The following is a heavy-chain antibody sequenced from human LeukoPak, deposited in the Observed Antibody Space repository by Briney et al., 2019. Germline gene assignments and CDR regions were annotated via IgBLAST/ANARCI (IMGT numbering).Heavy chain of an antibody. Sequence: GGSLRLSCAASGFTFSSYDMHWVRQAPGKGLEWVSAIGTAGDPYYPGSVKGRFTISRENAKNSLYLQMNSLRAGDTAVYYCARDLTGAVFDFWGQGTLVTVSS. CDR1: GFTFSSYD. CDR3: ARDLTGAVFDF. CDR2: IGTAGDP. D-gene: IGHD1-26*01. V-gene: IGHV3-13*05. J-gene: IGHJ4*02.